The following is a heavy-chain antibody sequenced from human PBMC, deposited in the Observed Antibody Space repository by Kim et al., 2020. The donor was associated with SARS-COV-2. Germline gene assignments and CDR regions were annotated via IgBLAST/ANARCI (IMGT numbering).Heavy chain of an antibody. V-gene: IGHV3-23*01. CDR3: AKLKTMLQGVIYFDS. Sequence: GGSLRLSCEASGFSFSRQAMTWVRQAPGKGLEWVSALGGGGESTYYADSVRGRFTISRDISTNTLYLHMSSLRVEGTAIYYCAKLKTMLQGVIYFDSWGQGILVTVSA. CDR1: GFSFSRQA. J-gene: IGHJ4*02. D-gene: IGHD3-10*01. CDR2: LGGGGEST.